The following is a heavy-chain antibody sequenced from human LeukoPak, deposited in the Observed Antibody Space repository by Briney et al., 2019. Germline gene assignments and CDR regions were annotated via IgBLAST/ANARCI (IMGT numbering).Heavy chain of an antibody. Sequence: QSGDSLSLFRAASGLNGSYNYMSGVREAPERALEWVSVIYIGGSTYYADSVKGRFTISRDNSKNTLYLQMNSLRGEDTAVYYCARGLAGEDWGQGTLVTVSS. J-gene: IGHJ4*02. CDR3: ARGLAGED. D-gene: IGHD6-19*01. CDR1: GLNGSYNY. V-gene: IGHV3-66*01. CDR2: IYIGGST.